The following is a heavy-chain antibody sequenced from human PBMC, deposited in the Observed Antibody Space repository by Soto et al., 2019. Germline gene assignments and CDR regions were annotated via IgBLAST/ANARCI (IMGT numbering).Heavy chain of an antibody. V-gene: IGHV2-5*01. J-gene: IGHJ4*02. Sequence: SGPTLVKPTQTLTLTCTFSGFSLSTSGVGVGWIRQPPGKALEWLALIYWNDDKRYSPSLKSRLTITKDTSKNQVVLTMTNMDPVDTATYYCAHTLYYYGSGSYYSDYWGQGTLVTVSS. CDR3: AHTLYYYGSGSYYSDY. CDR1: GFSLSTSGVG. CDR2: IYWNDDK. D-gene: IGHD3-10*01.